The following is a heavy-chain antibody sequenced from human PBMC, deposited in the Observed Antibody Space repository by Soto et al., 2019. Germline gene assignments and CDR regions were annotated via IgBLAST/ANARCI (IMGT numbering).Heavy chain of an antibody. CDR3: AWQGTTSFYFHS. J-gene: IGHJ4*02. D-gene: IGHD1-1*01. Sequence: PGGSLRLSCAVSGLTFRDAWMNWVRQAPGKGLERVGNIKSNAAKAPPEYAESVKGRFIISRDDPKNTVYLQMSGLKTEDTAVYYCAWQGTTSFYFHSWGQGTLVTVSS. CDR2: IKSNAAKAPP. CDR1: GLTFRDAW. V-gene: IGHV3-15*05.